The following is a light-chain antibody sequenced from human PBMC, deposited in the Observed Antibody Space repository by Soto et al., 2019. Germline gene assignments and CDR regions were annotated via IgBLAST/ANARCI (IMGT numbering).Light chain of an antibody. CDR3: CSYAGHTTLV. CDR1: SGDVGSYNL. Sequence: QAVVTQPASVSASPGQSITISCTGTSGDVGSYNLVSWYQLYPGKAPKLIIYEGSKRPSGISNRFSGSKSGNTASLTVSGLQADDEADYYCCSYAGHTTLVFGGGTQLTVL. J-gene: IGLJ7*01. CDR2: EGS. V-gene: IGLV2-23*01.